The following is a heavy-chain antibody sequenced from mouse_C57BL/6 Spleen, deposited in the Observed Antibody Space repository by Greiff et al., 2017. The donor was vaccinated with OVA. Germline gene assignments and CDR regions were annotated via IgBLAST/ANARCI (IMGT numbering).Heavy chain of an antibody. CDR3: ARRYGSSHYFDY. V-gene: IGHV1-69*01. CDR1: GYTFTSYW. D-gene: IGHD1-1*01. J-gene: IGHJ2*01. Sequence: QVQLQQPGAELVMPGASVKLSCKASGYTFTSYWMHWVKQRPGQGLEWIGEIDPSDSYTNYNQKFKGKSTLTVDKSSSTAYMQLSSLTSEDSAVYYCARRYGSSHYFDYWGEGTTLTVSA. CDR2: IDPSDSYT.